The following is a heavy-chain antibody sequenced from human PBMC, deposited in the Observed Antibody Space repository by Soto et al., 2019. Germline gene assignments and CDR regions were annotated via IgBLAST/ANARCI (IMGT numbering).Heavy chain of an antibody. V-gene: IGHV5-10-1*01. J-gene: IGHJ6*02. CDR1: GYSFTSYW. D-gene: IGHD2-15*01. CDR3: AGQKDLYYYSGMDV. CDR2: IDPSDSYT. Sequence: PGESLKISCKGSGYSFTSYWISGVRQMLGKGLEWMGRIDPSDSYTAYSPSFQGHVTISADKSISTAYLPWSSLKASDTAMYYCAGQKDLYYYSGMDVWGQGTAVTVSS.